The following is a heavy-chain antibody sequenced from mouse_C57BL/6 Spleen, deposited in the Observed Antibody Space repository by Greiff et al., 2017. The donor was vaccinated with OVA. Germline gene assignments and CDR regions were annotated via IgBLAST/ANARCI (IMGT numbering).Heavy chain of an antibody. CDR1: GFSLTSYG. CDR2: IWSDGST. V-gene: IGHV2-6-1*01. CDR3: ARHIYYGYDGYAMDY. J-gene: IGHJ4*01. D-gene: IGHD2-2*01. Sequence: QVQLKESGPGLVAPSQSLSITCTVSGFSLTSYGVHWVRQPPGKGLEWLVVIWSDGSTTYNSALKSRLSISKDNSKSQVFLKMNSLQTDDTAMYYCARHIYYGYDGYAMDYWGQGTSVTVSS.